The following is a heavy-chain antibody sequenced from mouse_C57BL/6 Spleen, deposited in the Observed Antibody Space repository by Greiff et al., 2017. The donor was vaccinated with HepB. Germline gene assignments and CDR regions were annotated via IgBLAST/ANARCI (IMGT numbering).Heavy chain of an antibody. CDR3: ARRAGTRGYWYFDV. Sequence: EVMLVESGPELVKPGASVKIPCKASGYTFTDYNMDWVKQSHGKSLEWIGDINPNNGGTIYNQKFKGKVTLTVDKSSSTAYMELRSLTSEDTAVYYCARRAGTRGYWYFDVWGTGTTVTVSS. D-gene: IGHD3-3*01. CDR2: INPNNGGT. CDR1: GYTFTDYN. J-gene: IGHJ1*03. V-gene: IGHV1-18*01.